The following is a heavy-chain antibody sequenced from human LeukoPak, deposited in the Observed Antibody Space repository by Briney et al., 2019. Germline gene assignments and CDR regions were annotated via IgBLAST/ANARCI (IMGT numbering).Heavy chain of an antibody. CDR1: GYTFTDYF. V-gene: IGHV1-2*06. J-gene: IGHJ4*02. Sequence: ASVKVSCKTSGYTFTDYFMHWVRQAPGQGLEWLGRIDPNSGGTNYPQKFQGTVTMTRDTSISTVYMELSRLRSDDTAMYYCARDHCGGDSCLGYRGQGTLVTVSS. CDR2: IDPNSGGT. CDR3: ARDHCGGDSCLGY. D-gene: IGHD2-21*01.